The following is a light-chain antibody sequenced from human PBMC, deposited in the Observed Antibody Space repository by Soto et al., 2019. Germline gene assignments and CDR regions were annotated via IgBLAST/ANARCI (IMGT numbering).Light chain of an antibody. CDR1: QSLSNTY. V-gene: IGKV3D-7*01. CDR3: HQDFDLPLT. J-gene: IGKJ4*01. Sequence: EIVMTQSQATLSLSPGETATLSCRASQSLSNTYISWYQQKRGQAPRLLIYGASTRATGIPARFSGSGSGTDFTLTISSLQPEDFALYYCHQDFDLPLTFGGGTKVEIK. CDR2: GAS.